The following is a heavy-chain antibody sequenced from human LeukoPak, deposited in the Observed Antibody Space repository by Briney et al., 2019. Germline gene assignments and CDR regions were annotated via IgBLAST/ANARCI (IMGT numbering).Heavy chain of an antibody. V-gene: IGHV1-24*01. J-gene: IGHJ4*02. Sequence: ASVKVSCKVSGYTLTELSMHWVRQAPGKGLEWMGGFDPEDGETIYAQKFQGRVTMTEDTSTDTAYMKLSSLRSEDTAVYYCATDIDHAADFDYWGQGTLVSVSP. CDR3: ATDIDHAADFDY. CDR2: FDPEDGET. CDR1: GYTLTELS. D-gene: IGHD1-26*01.